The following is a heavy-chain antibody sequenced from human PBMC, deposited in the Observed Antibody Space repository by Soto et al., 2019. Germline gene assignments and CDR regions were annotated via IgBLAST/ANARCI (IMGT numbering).Heavy chain of an antibody. CDR3: ARENSGSYCIGVCYYYGMDV. CDR1: GGTFSSYA. CDR2: IIPIFGTA. D-gene: IGHD1-26*01. V-gene: IGHV1-69*06. J-gene: IGHJ6*02. Sequence: QVQLVQSGAEVKKPGSSVKVSCKASGGTFSSYAISWVRQAPGQGLEWMGGIIPIFGTANYAQKFQGRVTITADKSTSTAYMELSSLRSEDTAVYYCARENSGSYCIGVCYYYGMDVWGQGTTVTVSS.